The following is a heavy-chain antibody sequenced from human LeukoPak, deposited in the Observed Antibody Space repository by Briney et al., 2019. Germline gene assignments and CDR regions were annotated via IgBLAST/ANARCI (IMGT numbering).Heavy chain of an antibody. CDR3: ARGADYYDSSGYSYPYYFDY. D-gene: IGHD3-22*01. J-gene: IGHJ4*02. V-gene: IGHV3-33*01. CDR1: GFTFSNYA. CDR2: IWNDGGSK. Sequence: GGSLRLSCAAAGFTFSNYAMHWVRQAPGKGPEWVAVIWNDGGSKYYADSVKGRFTISRDNSKNTVFLQMDSLGVEDAAVYYCARGADYYDSSGYSYPYYFDYWGQGTLVTVSS.